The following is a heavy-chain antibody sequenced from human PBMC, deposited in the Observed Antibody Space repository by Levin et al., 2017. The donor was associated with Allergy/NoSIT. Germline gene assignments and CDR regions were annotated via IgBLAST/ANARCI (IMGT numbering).Heavy chain of an antibody. CDR1: GYTFTSYY. V-gene: IGHV1-46*01. J-gene: IGHJ5*02. D-gene: IGHD6-19*01. CDR2: INPSGGST. CDR3: ARDPFTAVAGTRWFDP. Sequence: ASVKVSCKASGYTFTSYYMHWVRQAPGQGHEWMGIINPSGGSTSYAQKFQGRVTMTRDTSTSTVYMELSSLRSEDTAVYYCARDPFTAVAGTRWFDPWGQGTLVTVSS.